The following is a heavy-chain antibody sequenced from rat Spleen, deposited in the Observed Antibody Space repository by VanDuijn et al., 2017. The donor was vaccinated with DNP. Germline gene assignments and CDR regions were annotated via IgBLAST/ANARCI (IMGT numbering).Heavy chain of an antibody. D-gene: IGHD1-6*01. CDR1: GFTFSYFY. V-gene: IGHV5-25*01. Sequence: EVQLVESGGGLVQPGRSLKLSCAASGFTFSYFYMAWVRRAPKKGLEWVATISTGGNTYYQDSVKGRFTISRDNAKSTLYLQMNSLRSEDTATYYCARMYTTDYYWYFDIWGPGTMVTVSS. J-gene: IGHJ1*01. CDR2: ISTGGNT. CDR3: ARMYTTDYYWYFDI.